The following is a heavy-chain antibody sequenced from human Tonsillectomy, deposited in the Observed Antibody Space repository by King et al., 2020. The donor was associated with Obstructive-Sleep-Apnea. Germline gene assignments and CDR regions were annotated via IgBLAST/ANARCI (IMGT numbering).Heavy chain of an antibody. CDR3: ARAVKTYYYDSSGLDY. D-gene: IGHD3-22*01. CDR2: IYYSGST. V-gene: IGHV4-30-4*01. J-gene: IGHJ4*02. CDR1: GGSISSGDYY. Sequence: QLQESGPGLVKPSQTLSLICTVSGGSISSGDYYWSWIRQPPGNGLEWIGYIYYSGSTYYNPSLKSRVTISIDTSKNQFSLKLSSVTAADTAVYFCARAVKTYYYDSSGLDYWGQGTLVTVSS.